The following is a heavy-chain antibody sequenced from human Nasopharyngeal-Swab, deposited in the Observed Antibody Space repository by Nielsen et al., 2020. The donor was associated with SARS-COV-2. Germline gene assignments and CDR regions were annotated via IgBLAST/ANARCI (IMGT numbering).Heavy chain of an antibody. D-gene: IGHD4-17*01. V-gene: IGHV3-7*01. CDR3: VRDVIATVTTPPDY. CDR1: GFTFSSYW. Sequence: GGSLRLSCAASGFTFSSYWMSWVRQAPGKGLEWVANIKQDGGEKNYVDSVKGRFTTSRDNAKNSLYLQMNTLRAEDTAVYYCVRDVIATVTTPPDYWGQGTLVTVSS. J-gene: IGHJ4*02. CDR2: IKQDGGEK.